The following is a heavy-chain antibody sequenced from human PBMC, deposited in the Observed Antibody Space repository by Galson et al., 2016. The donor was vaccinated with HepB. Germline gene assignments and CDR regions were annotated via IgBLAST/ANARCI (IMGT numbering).Heavy chain of an antibody. D-gene: IGHD2-15*01. Sequence: QSGAEVKKPGESLKISCKGSGYTFSSYWIGWVRQMPGKGLEWVGNIYPADSDTRYSPSFQGQVTISADKSITTAYLHWSSLKASDTGMYSCARGGGRFDYWGQGTLVTVSS. CDR3: ARGGGRFDY. J-gene: IGHJ4*02. V-gene: IGHV5-51*01. CDR1: GYTFSSYW. CDR2: IYPADSDT.